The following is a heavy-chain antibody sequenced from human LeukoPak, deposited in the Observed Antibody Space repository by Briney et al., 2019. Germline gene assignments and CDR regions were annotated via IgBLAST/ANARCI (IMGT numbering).Heavy chain of an antibody. Sequence: SETLSLTCTVSGGSISSPGYYWSWIRQRPGKGLEWVGFIYYSGTTYYNPSLKSRVFISLNTSQNQVSLQLSSMTAADTAVYDCARATGGAAAADFDPWGQGTLVTVSS. CDR1: GGSISSPGYY. CDR2: IYYSGTT. J-gene: IGHJ5*02. CDR3: ARATGGAAAADFDP. D-gene: IGHD6-13*01. V-gene: IGHV4-31*03.